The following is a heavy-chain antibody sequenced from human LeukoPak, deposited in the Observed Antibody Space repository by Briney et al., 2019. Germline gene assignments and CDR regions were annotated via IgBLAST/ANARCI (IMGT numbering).Heavy chain of an antibody. J-gene: IGHJ4*02. CDR1: RYPFTRSY. Sequence: ASVKLSYTASRYPFTRSYMHSVPQSPGHRLECMGIINPSGGSTRYAQKFQGKVTMTRDTSTSTVYMELSSLRSEDTAVYYCARDQNSSSWEGVLDYWGQGTLVTVSS. D-gene: IGHD6-13*01. V-gene: IGHV1-46*03. CDR2: INPSGGST. CDR3: ARDQNSSSWEGVLDY.